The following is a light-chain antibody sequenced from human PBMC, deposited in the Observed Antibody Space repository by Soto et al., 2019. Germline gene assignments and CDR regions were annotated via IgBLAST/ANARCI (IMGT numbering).Light chain of an antibody. CDR2: GNT. V-gene: IGLV1-40*01. J-gene: IGLJ2*01. CDR3: QSYDTSLSGHVV. CDR1: SSNIGADYD. Sequence: QSALTQPPSVSGAPGQRVTISCTGSSSNIGADYDVHWYKQLPGGAPQLLIYGNTNRPSGVPDRFSGSKSGTSASLAIAELQVEDEADYFCQSYDTSLSGHVVFGGGTKVTVL.